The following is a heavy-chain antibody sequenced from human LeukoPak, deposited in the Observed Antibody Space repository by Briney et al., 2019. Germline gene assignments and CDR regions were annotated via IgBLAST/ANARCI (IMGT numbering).Heavy chain of an antibody. D-gene: IGHD3-22*01. Sequence: SETLSLTCTVSGGSISSGGYYWSWIRQHPGKGLEWIGYIYYSGSTYYNPSLKSRVTISVDTSKNQFSLKLSSVTAADTAVYYCASGPNYYDSSGPMDYWGQGTLVTVSS. CDR2: IYYSGST. V-gene: IGHV4-31*03. CDR3: ASGPNYYDSSGPMDY. J-gene: IGHJ4*02. CDR1: GGSISSGGYY.